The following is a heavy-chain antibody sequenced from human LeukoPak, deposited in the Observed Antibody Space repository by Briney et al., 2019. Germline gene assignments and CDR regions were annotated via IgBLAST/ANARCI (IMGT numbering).Heavy chain of an antibody. Sequence: SETLSLTCTVSGGSISSYYWSWIRQPAGKGLEWIGRIYTSGSTSYNPSLKSRVTMSVDTSKNQFSLKLSSVTAADTAVYYCARDAYSGYDQGMDVWGQGTTVTVSS. CDR2: IYTSGST. CDR1: GGSISSYY. J-gene: IGHJ6*02. CDR3: ARDAYSGYDQGMDV. D-gene: IGHD5-12*01. V-gene: IGHV4-4*07.